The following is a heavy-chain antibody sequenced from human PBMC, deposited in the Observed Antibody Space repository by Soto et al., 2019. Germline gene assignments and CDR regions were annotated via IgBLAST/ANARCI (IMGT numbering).Heavy chain of an antibody. D-gene: IGHD2-15*01. J-gene: IGHJ6*02. CDR1: GGSFSGYC. V-gene: IGHV4-34*01. CDR3: ARPRVSVVGVGYYGMDV. CDR2: ICHGGGA. Sequence: PSETLSLTCAVYGGSFSGYCWSWIRQTPGERLEWVGDICHGGGANYNPSLKSRVSFSMDPSKNQFSLKLNSVTAADTAVYYCARPRVSVVGVGYYGMDVWGQGTKVTVPS.